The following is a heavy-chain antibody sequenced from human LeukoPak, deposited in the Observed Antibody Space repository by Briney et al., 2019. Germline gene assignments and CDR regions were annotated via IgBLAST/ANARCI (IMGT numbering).Heavy chain of an antibody. D-gene: IGHD3-10*01. J-gene: IGHJ3*02. CDR2: IRYDGSNK. Sequence: GRSLRLSCAASGFTFSSYGMHWVRQAPGKGLEWVEFIRYDGSNKYYVDSVKGRFTISRDNSKNTLYLQMNSLRAEDTAVYYCAKEGAPGAFDIWGQGTMVTVSS. CDR3: AKEGAPGAFDI. V-gene: IGHV3-30*02. CDR1: GFTFSSYG.